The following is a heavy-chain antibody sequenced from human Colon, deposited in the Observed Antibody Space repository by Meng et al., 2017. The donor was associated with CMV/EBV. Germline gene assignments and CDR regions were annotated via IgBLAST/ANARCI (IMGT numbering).Heavy chain of an antibody. J-gene: IGHJ4*02. D-gene: IGHD5-24*01. Sequence: SGASISDGSYSWTWIRQSPGKGLEWSGYVRQSGSHYYNQSLKSRVTMSLDKSKNQFFLHLSSVTAADTAVYYCTRDHGDVFNDYYFQNWGQGILVTVSS. CDR3: TRDHGDVFNDYYFQN. V-gene: IGHV4-30-2*06. CDR1: GASISDGSYS. CDR2: VRQSGSH.